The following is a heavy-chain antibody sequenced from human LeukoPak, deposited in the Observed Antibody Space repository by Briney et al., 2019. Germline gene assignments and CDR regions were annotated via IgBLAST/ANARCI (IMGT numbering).Heavy chain of an antibody. CDR3: ATRAGGY. Sequence: GGSLRLSCTASGFTFDDYAMHWVRQAPGKGLEWVSGISWNSGIIGSADSVKGRFTISRDNAKNSLYLQMNSLRTEDTAVYYCATRAGGYWGQGTLVTVSS. D-gene: IGHD3-10*01. J-gene: IGHJ4*02. CDR1: GFTFDDYA. V-gene: IGHV3-9*01. CDR2: ISWNSGII.